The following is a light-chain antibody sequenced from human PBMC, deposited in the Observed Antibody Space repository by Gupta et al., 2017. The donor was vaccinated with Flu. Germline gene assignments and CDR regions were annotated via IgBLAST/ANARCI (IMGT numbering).Light chain of an antibody. J-gene: IGKJ3*01. Sequence: DIQMTHPQSSLSASVGDRITMTCRARQPIKLNLNWYQNKPRTAPKLLIYDASTLQRGVISNFSGSGVGTDINLTITSRQPEDFEAYYCQQRNSDYGLVTFGHGTKVDV. V-gene: IGKV1-39*01. CDR2: DAS. CDR3: QQRNSDYGLVT. CDR1: QPIKLN.